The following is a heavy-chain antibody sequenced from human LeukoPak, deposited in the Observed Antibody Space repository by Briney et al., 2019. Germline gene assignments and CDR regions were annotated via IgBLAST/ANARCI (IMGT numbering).Heavy chain of an antibody. CDR2: ISPDGSRK. CDR1: GFTFSSHS. Sequence: GALRLFCAASGFTFSSHSMHWVRQAPGKGLEGVAFISPDGSRKYYADSVRGRFTISRDDSKNTLYVQMNSLRTEDTAVYYCARDLIDHWCSDYWGQGTLVTVSS. V-gene: IGHV3-30*04. J-gene: IGHJ4*02. CDR3: ARDLIDHWCSDY. D-gene: IGHD4/OR15-4a*01.